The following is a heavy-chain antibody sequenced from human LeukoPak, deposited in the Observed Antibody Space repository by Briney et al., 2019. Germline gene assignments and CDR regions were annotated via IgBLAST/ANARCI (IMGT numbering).Heavy chain of an antibody. CDR1: GYSFTSYW. J-gene: IGHJ4*02. CDR3: ASGRPVGYSRGLHFDY. V-gene: IGHV5-51*01. D-gene: IGHD6-19*01. CDR2: IYPGDSAT. Sequence: HGASLKFSSEGSGYSFTSYWIGWVRQTPGKGLELMGIIYPGDSATSSRTSFQGQVTISADESISTAYLQWSSLRASDTAMYYCASGRPVGYSRGLHFDYWGQGTLITVSS.